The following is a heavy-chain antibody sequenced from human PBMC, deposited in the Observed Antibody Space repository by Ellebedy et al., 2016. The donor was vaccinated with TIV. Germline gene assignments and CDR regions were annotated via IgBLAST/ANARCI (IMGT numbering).Heavy chain of an antibody. V-gene: IGHV4-39*01. J-gene: IGHJ5*02. D-gene: IGHD3-10*01. CDR3: ARWFGELLYVRWFDP. Sequence: GSLRLSCTVSGGSITRSSSYWGWIRQPPGKGLEWIGSIYYSGTTDYNPSLESRVTISADTSKNQFSLRVSSVTAADTAVYYCARWFGELLYVRWFDPWGQGTLVTVSS. CDR2: IYYSGTT. CDR1: GGSITRSSSY.